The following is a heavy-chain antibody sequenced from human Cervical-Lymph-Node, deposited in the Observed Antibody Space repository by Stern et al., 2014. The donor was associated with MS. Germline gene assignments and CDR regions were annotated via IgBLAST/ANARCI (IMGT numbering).Heavy chain of an antibody. J-gene: IGHJ4*02. CDR2: INSDGSST. D-gene: IGHD3-22*01. V-gene: IGHV3-74*01. CDR1: GFTFSSYW. CDR3: ARDPGGMIVVASFHY. Sequence: VQLVESGGGLVQPGGSLRLSCAASGFTFSSYWMHWVRQAPGQGLVWVSRINSDGSSTSYAASVKGRFTISRDNAKNTLYLQMNSLRAEDTAVYYCARDPGGMIVVASFHYWGQGTLVTVSS.